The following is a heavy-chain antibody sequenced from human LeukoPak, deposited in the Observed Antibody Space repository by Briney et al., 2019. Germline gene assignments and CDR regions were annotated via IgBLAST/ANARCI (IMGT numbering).Heavy chain of an antibody. Sequence: KTSETLSLTCTVSGGSISNKCWSWIRQPPGKGLEWIGYIYYSGNTNYNPSLKSRVTISVDTSKNQFSLKLSSVTAADTAVYYCARGPPGYSSGFDYWGQGTLVTVSS. CDR2: IYYSGNT. CDR1: GGSISNKC. CDR3: ARGPPGYSSGFDY. J-gene: IGHJ4*02. V-gene: IGHV4-59*12. D-gene: IGHD6-19*01.